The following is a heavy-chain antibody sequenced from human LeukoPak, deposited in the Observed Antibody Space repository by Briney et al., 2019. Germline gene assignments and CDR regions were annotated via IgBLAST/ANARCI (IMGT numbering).Heavy chain of an antibody. CDR2: IYSGGST. CDR3: ARDKSLNYYDSSGPVGMDV. V-gene: IGHV3-66*01. CDR1: GFTVSSNY. D-gene: IGHD3-22*01. J-gene: IGHJ6*02. Sequence: GESLRLSCAASGFTVSSNYMSWVRQAPGKGLEWVSVIYSGGSTYYADSVKGRFTISRDNSKNTLYLQINSLRAEDTAVYYCARDKSLNYYDSSGPVGMDVWGQGTTVTVSS.